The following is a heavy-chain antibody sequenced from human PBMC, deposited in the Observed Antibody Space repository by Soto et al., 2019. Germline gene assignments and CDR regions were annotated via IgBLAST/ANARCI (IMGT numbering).Heavy chain of an antibody. J-gene: IGHJ6*02. D-gene: IGHD3-3*01. V-gene: IGHV3-66*01. CDR1: GFTVSSNY. Sequence: PGGFLRLSCAASGFTVSSNYMSWVRQAPGKGLEWVSVIYSGGSTYYADSVKGRFTISRDNSKNTLYLQMNSLRAEDTAVYYCARDPSDYDFWSGYFGEKKLYGMGVWGQGTTVTVSS. CDR2: IYSGGST. CDR3: ARDPSDYDFWSGYFGEKKLYGMGV.